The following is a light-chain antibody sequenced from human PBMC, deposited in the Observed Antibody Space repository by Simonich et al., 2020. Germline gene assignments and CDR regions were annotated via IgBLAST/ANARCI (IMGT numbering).Light chain of an antibody. CDR3: GTWDSSLSAGV. CDR1: RSNIGNNY. J-gene: IGLJ3*02. V-gene: IGLV1-51*01. CDR2: DNN. Sequence: QSVLTQPPSGSAAPGQKVTISCSGSRSNIGNNYVSWYQQLPGTAPKLLIYDNNKRPSGIPARFSGSKSGTSATLGSTGLQTGDEADYYCGTWDSSLSAGVFGGGTKLTVL.